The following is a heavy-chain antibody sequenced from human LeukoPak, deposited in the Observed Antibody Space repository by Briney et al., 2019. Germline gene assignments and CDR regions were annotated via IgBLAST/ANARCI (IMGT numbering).Heavy chain of an antibody. D-gene: IGHD5-12*01. V-gene: IGHV3-30*02. CDR3: AKDSNSGYVSVGPNY. CDR2: VRYDGSNE. J-gene: IGHJ4*02. CDR1: GFTFSTYS. Sequence: GGSLRLSCAASGFTFSTYSMNWVRQAPGKGLEWVAFVRYDGSNEYYADSVKGRFTISRDNSRNTLYLQMNSLRAEDTGVYSCAKDSNSGYVSVGPNYWGLGTLVTVSS.